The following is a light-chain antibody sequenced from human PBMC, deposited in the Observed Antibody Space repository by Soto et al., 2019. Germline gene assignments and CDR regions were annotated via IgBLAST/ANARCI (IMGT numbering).Light chain of an antibody. V-gene: IGKV3-11*01. J-gene: IGKJ5*01. Sequence: EIVLTHSPATLSLSPCERATLSCRASQSVSSYLAWYQQKPGQAPRLLIYDASNRATGIPARFSGSGSGTDFTLTISSLEPEDFAVYYCQQRSNLITFGQGTRLEI. CDR1: QSVSSY. CDR3: QQRSNLIT. CDR2: DAS.